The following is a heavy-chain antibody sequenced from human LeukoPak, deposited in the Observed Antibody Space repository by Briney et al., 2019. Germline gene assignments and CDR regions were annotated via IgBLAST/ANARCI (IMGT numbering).Heavy chain of an antibody. CDR2: IQSDGRNK. Sequence: PGGSLRLSCAASGFIFRNFGMHWVRQAPGKGLEWVAFIQSDGRNKYHADSVKGRLTISRDNSKYTLFLQMNNVRPEDTAVYYCYVSDYAYNLKDDPWGQGTLVTVSS. J-gene: IGHJ5*02. D-gene: IGHD5-24*01. CDR3: YVSDYAYNLKDDP. V-gene: IGHV3-30*02. CDR1: GFIFRNFG.